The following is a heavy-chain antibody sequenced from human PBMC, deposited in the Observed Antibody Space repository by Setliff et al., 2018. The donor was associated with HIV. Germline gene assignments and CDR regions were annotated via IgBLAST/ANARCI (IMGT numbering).Heavy chain of an antibody. D-gene: IGHD3-22*01. V-gene: IGHV4-59*01. CDR1: GGSISSYY. CDR2: SHYSGSA. CDR3: AREQGRSYYDSSGFDY. J-gene: IGHJ4*02. Sequence: SETLSLTCTVSGGSISSYYWSWIRQPPGKGLEWIAYSHYSGSADYNPSLKSRVTISIDTSKSQLSLKPTSVTAADTAVYYCAREQGRSYYDSSGFDYWGQGIPVTVSS.